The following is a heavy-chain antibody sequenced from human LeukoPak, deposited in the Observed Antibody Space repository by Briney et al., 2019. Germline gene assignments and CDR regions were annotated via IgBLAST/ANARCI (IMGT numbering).Heavy chain of an antibody. CDR2: INANTGNP. CDR3: ARDNGAYCSGGSCYRAEYNWFDP. J-gene: IGHJ5*02. Sequence: ASVKVSCKASGYTFTSYAMNWVRQAPGQGLEWMGWINANTGNPTYAQGFTGRFVFSLDTSVSTAYLQISSLKAEDTAVYYCARDNGAYCSGGSCYRAEYNWFDPWGQGTLVTVSS. D-gene: IGHD2-15*01. V-gene: IGHV7-4-1*02. CDR1: GYTFTSYA.